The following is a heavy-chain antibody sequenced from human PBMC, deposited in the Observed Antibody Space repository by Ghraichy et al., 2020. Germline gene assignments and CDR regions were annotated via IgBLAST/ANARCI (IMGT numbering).Heavy chain of an antibody. CDR3: ARAVYCRSSVSCYNEVAY. Sequence: ASVKVSCKASGYTFVSYTIHWVRQAPGHRLEWMGWINADNGNTEYSQRIQDRVSFTRDTSASTADMELSSLTSEDTAVYYCARAVYCRSSVSCYNEVAYWGQGTLVTVSS. D-gene: IGHD2-2*02. J-gene: IGHJ4*02. CDR2: INADNGNT. CDR1: GYTFVSYT. V-gene: IGHV1-3*01.